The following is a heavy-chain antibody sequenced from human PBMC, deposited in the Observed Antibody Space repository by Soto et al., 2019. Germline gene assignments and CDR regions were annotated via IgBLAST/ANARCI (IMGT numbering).Heavy chain of an antibody. J-gene: IGHJ5*02. D-gene: IGHD3-3*01. Sequence: EVQLVESGGGLVQPGGSLRLSCAASGFTFSSYSMNWVRQAPGKGLEWVSYISSSSSTIYYADSVKGRFTISRDNAKNSLYLQMNSLRDEDTAVYYCAGQNYDVWSGYPNWFDPWGQGTLVTVSS. CDR3: AGQNYDVWSGYPNWFDP. CDR1: GFTFSSYS. CDR2: ISSSSSTI. V-gene: IGHV3-48*02.